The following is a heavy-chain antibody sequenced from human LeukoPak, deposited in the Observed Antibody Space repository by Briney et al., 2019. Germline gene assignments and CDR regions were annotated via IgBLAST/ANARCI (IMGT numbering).Heavy chain of an antibody. J-gene: IGHJ4*02. D-gene: IGHD3-10*01. CDR2: IYTSGST. Sequence: SETLSLTCTVSGGSISSGSYYWSWIRQPAGKGLEWIGRIYTSGSTNYNPSLKSRVTISVDTSKNQFSLKLSSVTAADAAVYYCARAGDYYVSGSYLGYWGQGTLVTVSS. CDR1: GGSISSGSYY. CDR3: ARAGDYYVSGSYLGY. V-gene: IGHV4-61*02.